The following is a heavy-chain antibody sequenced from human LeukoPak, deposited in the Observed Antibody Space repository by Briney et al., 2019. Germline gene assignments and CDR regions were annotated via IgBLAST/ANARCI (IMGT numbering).Heavy chain of an antibody. V-gene: IGHV1-46*01. Sequence: ASVKVSCKASGYTFTSYYLHWVRQAPGQGLEWMGIINPSGGSTSYAQKFQGRVTLTRDMSTSTVYMELSSLRSEDTAVYYCAREFAPSYYGDYFSGDYWGQGTLVTVSS. J-gene: IGHJ4*02. CDR1: GYTFTSYY. CDR3: AREFAPSYYGDYFSGDY. CDR2: INPSGGST. D-gene: IGHD4-17*01.